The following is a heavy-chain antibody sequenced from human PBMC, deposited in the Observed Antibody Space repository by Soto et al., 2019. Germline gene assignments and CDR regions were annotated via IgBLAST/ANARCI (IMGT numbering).Heavy chain of an antibody. CDR3: ARNRIVVVPADTGMDV. Sequence: AASVKVSCKASGYTFTGYYMHWVRQAPGQGLEWMGWINPNSGGTNYAQKFQGWVTMTRDTSISTAYMELSRLRSDDTAVYYCARNRIVVVPADTGMDVWGQGTTVTVSS. CDR2: INPNSGGT. J-gene: IGHJ6*02. V-gene: IGHV1-2*04. D-gene: IGHD2-2*01. CDR1: GYTFTGYY.